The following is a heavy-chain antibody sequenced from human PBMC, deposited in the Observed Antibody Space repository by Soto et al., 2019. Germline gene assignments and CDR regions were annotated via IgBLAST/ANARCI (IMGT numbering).Heavy chain of an antibody. V-gene: IGHV2-5*02. CDR2: IYWDDDK. D-gene: IGHD5-12*01. CDR3: ARLTRGVYDSGRLWEKFDY. Sequence: QITVKESGLTLVKPTETLTLTCTFSGFSLSSIGMGVGWIRQPPGKALEWLALIYWDDDKRYSPSLSSRRTLPKAPSKNEVHLTMTNMDPVDTATYYWARLTRGVYDSGRLWEKFDYWGQGTLVTVSS. J-gene: IGHJ4*02. CDR1: GFSLSSIGMG.